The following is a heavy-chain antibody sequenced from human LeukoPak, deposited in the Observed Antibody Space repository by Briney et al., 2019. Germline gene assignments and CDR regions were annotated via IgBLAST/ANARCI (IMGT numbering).Heavy chain of an antibody. CDR2: MNPNSGNT. J-gene: IGHJ4*02. D-gene: IGHD2-2*03. V-gene: IGHV1-8*03. CDR3: ARVGYCSSTSCYNFDY. CDR1: GYTFTSYD. Sequence: ASVKVSCKASGYTFTSYDINWVRQAPGQGLEWMGWMNPNSGNTGYAQKFQGRVTITRNTSISTAYMELSSLRSEDTAVYYCARVGYCSSTSCYNFDYWGQGTLVTVSS.